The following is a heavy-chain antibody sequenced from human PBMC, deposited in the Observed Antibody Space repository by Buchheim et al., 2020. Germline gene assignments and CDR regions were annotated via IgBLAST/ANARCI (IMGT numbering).Heavy chain of an antibody. CDR3: AKDLLWHTNIAAAGPGY. V-gene: IGHV3-23*01. CDR1: GFTFSSYA. CDR2: ISGSGGST. J-gene: IGHJ4*02. D-gene: IGHD6-13*01. Sequence: EVQLLESGGGVVQPGGSLRLSCAASGFTFSSYAMSWVRQAPGKGLEWVSAISGSGGSTYYADSVKGRFTISRDNSKNTLYLQMNSLRAEDTAVYYCAKDLLWHTNIAAAGPGYWGQGTL.